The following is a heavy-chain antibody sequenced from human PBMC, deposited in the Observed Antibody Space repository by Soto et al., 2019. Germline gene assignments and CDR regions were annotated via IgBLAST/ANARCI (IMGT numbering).Heavy chain of an antibody. CDR2: ISGSGGST. J-gene: IGHJ3*02. CDR3: AKELNYDFWSGYSAADAFDI. Sequence: GGSLRLSCAASGFTFSSYAMSWVRQAPGKGLEWVSAISGSGGSTYYADSVKGRFTISRDNSKNTLYLQMNSLRAEGTAVYYCAKELNYDFWSGYSAADAFDIWGQGTMVTVSS. CDR1: GFTFSSYA. D-gene: IGHD3-3*01. V-gene: IGHV3-23*01.